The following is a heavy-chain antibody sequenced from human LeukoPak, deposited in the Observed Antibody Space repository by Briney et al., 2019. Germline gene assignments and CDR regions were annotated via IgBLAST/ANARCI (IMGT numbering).Heavy chain of an antibody. CDR3: ASVDGYNPGGY. D-gene: IGHD5-24*01. Sequence: SETLSLTCAVYGGSFSGYYWSWIRQPPGKGLEWIGEINHSGSTNYNPSLKSRVTISVDTSKNQFSLRLSSVTAADTAVYYCASVDGYNPGGYWGQGTLVTVSS. CDR2: INHSGST. V-gene: IGHV4-34*01. CDR1: GGSFSGYY. J-gene: IGHJ4*02.